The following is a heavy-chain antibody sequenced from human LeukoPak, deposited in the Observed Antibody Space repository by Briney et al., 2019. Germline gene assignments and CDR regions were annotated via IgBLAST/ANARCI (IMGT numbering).Heavy chain of an antibody. D-gene: IGHD3-10*01. CDR2: INHSGST. CDR1: GGSFSGYY. CDR3: ARGAGSNP. Sequence: SETLSLTCAVYGGSFSGYYWSWIRQPPGKGLEWIGEINHSGSTNYNPSLKSRVTISVDTSKNQFSLKLSSVTAADTAVYYCARGAGSNPWGQGTLVTVSS. V-gene: IGHV4-34*01. J-gene: IGHJ5*02.